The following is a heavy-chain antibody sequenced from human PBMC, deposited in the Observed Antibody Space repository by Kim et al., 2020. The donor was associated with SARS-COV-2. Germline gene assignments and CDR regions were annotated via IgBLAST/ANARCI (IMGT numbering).Heavy chain of an antibody. D-gene: IGHD1-1*01. CDR3: ASGKDDY. V-gene: IGHV3-30-3*01. CDR1: GFTFSSYA. J-gene: IGHJ4*02. CDR2: ISYDGSNK. Sequence: GGSLRLSCAASGFTFSSYAMHWVRQAPGKGLEWVAVISYDGSNKYYADSVKGRFTISRDNSKNTLYLQMNSLRAEDTAVYYCASGKDDYWGQGTLVTVSS.